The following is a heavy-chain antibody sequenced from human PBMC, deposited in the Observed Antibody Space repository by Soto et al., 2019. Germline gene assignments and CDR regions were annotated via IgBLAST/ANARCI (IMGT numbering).Heavy chain of an antibody. CDR3: ARVEDYGDSNWFDP. Sequence: PSETLSLTCTVSGGSISSGDYYWSWIRQPPGKGLKWIGYIYYSGSTYYNPSLKSRVTISVDTSKNQFSLKLSSVTAADTAVYYCARVEDYGDSNWFDPWGQGTLVTVSS. D-gene: IGHD4-17*01. CDR2: IYYSGST. J-gene: IGHJ5*02. CDR1: GGSISSGDYY. V-gene: IGHV4-30-4*01.